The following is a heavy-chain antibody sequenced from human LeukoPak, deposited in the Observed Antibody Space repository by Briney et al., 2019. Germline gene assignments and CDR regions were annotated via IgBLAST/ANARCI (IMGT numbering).Heavy chain of an antibody. V-gene: IGHV3-30*02. J-gene: IGHJ3*02. CDR3: AKDLGELIPFDI. D-gene: IGHD3-10*01. CDR2: IRYDGSNK. CDR1: RFTFSSYG. Sequence: QPGGSLRLSCAASRFTFSSYGMHWVRQAPGKGLEWVAFIRYDGSNKYYADSVKGRFTISRDNSKNTLYLQMNSLRAEDTAVYYCAKDLGELIPFDIWGQGTMVTVSS.